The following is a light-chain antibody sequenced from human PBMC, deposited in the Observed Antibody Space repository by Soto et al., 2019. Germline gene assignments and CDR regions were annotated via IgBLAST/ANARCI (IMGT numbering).Light chain of an antibody. Sequence: DIVVPQSPDSLAVSLGERASISCRSSQSALYSSNNKNHLAWYQQKPGQPPKLLIYWASTRESGVPDRLSGSGSGTDFTLTIRRLEPEDFAVYFCQQYGSSLTFGGGTKVDIK. J-gene: IGKJ4*01. CDR1: QSALYSSNNKNH. CDR2: WAS. CDR3: QQYGSSLT. V-gene: IGKV4-1*01.